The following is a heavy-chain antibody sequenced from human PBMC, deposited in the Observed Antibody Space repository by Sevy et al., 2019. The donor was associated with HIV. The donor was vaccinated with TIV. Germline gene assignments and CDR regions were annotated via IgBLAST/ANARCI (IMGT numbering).Heavy chain of an antibody. CDR2: YDPEDDKR. V-gene: IGHV1-24*01. D-gene: IGHD3-22*01. Sequence: ASVKVSCKVSGKTLTQLSMHWVRQAPGKGLEWMGSYDPEDDKRIYAQKFQGRVTMTEDTSTDTAYMELRILGSEDTAVYYCATTKDYYESSGSPFDYWGHGTLVTVSS. J-gene: IGHJ4*01. CDR3: ATTKDYYESSGSPFDY. CDR1: GKTLTQLS.